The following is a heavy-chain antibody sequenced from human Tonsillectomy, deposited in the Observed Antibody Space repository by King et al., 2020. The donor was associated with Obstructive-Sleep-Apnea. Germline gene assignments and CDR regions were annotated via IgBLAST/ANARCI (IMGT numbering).Heavy chain of an antibody. V-gene: IGHV3-23*04. J-gene: IGHJ4*02. CDR1: GFTFSNYA. CDR2: ISGSGGST. Sequence: EVQLVESGGGLVQPGGSLRLSCAASGFTFSNYAMSWIRQAPGKGLQWVSGISGSGGSTSYADSVKGQFTISRDNSKSTLFLQMNSLRAEDTAVYYCAKLYYDFWSGYSENLFVSGAQGPLAPVS. D-gene: IGHD3-3*01. CDR3: AKLYYDFWSGYSENLFVS.